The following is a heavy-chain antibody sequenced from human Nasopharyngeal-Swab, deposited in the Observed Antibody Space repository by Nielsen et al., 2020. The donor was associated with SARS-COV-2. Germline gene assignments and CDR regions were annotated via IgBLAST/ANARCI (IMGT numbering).Heavy chain of an antibody. Sequence: ESLKISCVASGFTFSSYAMNWIRQPPGKGLEWIGEINHSGSTNYNPSLKSRVTISVDTSKNQFSLKLSSVTAADTAVYYCARAETSIAVAGMGLLLYYYYYMDVWGKGTTVTVSS. CDR1: GFTFSSYA. J-gene: IGHJ6*03. V-gene: IGHV4-34*01. CDR3: ARAETSIAVAGMGLLLYYYYYMDV. D-gene: IGHD6-19*01. CDR2: INHSGST.